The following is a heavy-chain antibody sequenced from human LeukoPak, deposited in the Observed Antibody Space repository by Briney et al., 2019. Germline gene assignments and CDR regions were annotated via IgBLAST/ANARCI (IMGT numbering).Heavy chain of an antibody. Sequence: VASVKVSCKASGGTFSSYAISWVRQAPGQGLEWMGGIIPIFGTPNYAQNFQGRVTITADESASTAYMELTSLRSEDTAVYYCARDHRSSPFRAFDIWGQGTMVTVSS. D-gene: IGHD6-6*01. CDR1: GGTFSSYA. J-gene: IGHJ3*02. CDR2: IIPIFGTP. V-gene: IGHV1-69*13. CDR3: ARDHRSSPFRAFDI.